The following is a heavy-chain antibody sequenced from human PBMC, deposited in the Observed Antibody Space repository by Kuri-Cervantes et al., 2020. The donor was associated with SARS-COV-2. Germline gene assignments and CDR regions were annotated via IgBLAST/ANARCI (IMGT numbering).Heavy chain of an antibody. Sequence: SVKVSCKASGGTFSSYAISWVRQAPGQGREWMGGIIPIFGTANYAQKFQGRVTITVDTSTSTAYMELSSLSSEDTAVYYCARDHITIFGVQDRWYDTWGQGTLVTVSS. D-gene: IGHD3-3*01. V-gene: IGHV1-69*06. CDR1: GGTFSSYA. CDR3: ARDHITIFGVQDRWYDT. J-gene: IGHJ5*02. CDR2: IIPIFGTA.